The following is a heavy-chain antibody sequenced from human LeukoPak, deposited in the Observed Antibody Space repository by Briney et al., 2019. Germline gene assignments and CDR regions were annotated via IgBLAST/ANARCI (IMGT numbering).Heavy chain of an antibody. CDR3: ARRGVSYDSDYYFDY. V-gene: IGHV4-59*08. J-gene: IGHJ4*02. D-gene: IGHD3-22*01. CDR2: IYYSGST. Sequence: SETLSLTCTVSGGSISGYFLTWIRQPPGKGLEWIGYIYYSGSTNYNPSLKSRVAMSVDTSKNQFSLKLSSVTAADTAVYYCARRGVSYDSDYYFDYWGQGTLVTVSS. CDR1: GGSISGYF.